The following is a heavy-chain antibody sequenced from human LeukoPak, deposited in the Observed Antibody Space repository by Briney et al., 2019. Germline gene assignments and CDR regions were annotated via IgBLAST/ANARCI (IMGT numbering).Heavy chain of an antibody. CDR3: ARVPADF. Sequence: GGSLRLSCVASGFSFSSYSMNWGRQAPGKGLEWVSSISRISDYTYYADSVKGRFTISRDNAKNSLYLQMNSLRAEDTAVYYCARVPADFWGQGTLVTVSS. CDR2: ISRISDYT. J-gene: IGHJ4*02. V-gene: IGHV3-21*01. CDR1: GFSFSSYS.